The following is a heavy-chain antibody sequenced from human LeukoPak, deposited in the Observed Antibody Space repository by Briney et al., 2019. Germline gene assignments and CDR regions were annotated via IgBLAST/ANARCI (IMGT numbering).Heavy chain of an antibody. Sequence: PGGSLRLSCAAAGFTFSSYEINWVRQAPGKRLGWDSYISSSGSTIYYADSVKGRFTISRDNAKNSLYLQMNSLRAEDTAVYYCAELAITMIGGVWGKGNTVTIS. V-gene: IGHV3-48*03. CDR3: AELAITMIGGV. D-gene: IGHD3-10*02. CDR2: ISSSGSTI. CDR1: GFTFSSYE. J-gene: IGHJ6*03.